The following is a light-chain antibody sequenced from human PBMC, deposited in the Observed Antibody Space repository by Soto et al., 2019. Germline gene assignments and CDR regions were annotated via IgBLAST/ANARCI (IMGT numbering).Light chain of an antibody. CDR2: KAS. CDR1: ESISPW. CDR3: QQYKTYPLT. V-gene: IGKV1-5*03. J-gene: IGKJ2*01. Sequence: DIEMTQSPSTLSASVGDRVTITCRASESISPWLAWYQQKPGNAPKILIYKASSLEGGVPSRFSGSESGTEFTLTISSLQPDDFATYYCQQYKTYPLTFGQGTKLEIK.